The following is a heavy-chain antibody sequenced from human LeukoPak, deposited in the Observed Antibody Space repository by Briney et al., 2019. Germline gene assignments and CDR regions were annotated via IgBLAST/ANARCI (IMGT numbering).Heavy chain of an antibody. CDR3: ARAITGTSLVGGYYYYYMDV. Sequence: SETLSLTCTVSGGSISSYYWSWIRQPPGKGLEWIGYIYTSGSTNYNPSLKSRVTISVDTSENQFSLKLSSVTAADTAVYYCARAITGTSLVGGYYYYYMDVWGKGTTVTVSS. CDR1: GGSISSYY. CDR2: IYTSGST. D-gene: IGHD1-20*01. V-gene: IGHV4-4*09. J-gene: IGHJ6*03.